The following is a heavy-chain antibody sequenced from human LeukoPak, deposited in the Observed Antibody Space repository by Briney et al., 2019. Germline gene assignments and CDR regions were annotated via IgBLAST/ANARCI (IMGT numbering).Heavy chain of an antibody. D-gene: IGHD1-26*01. CDR1: GGSISSSSYY. Sequence: SETLSLTCTVSGGSISSSSYYWGWIRQPPGMGLEWIGSIYYSGSTYYNPSLKSRVTISVDTSKNQFSLKVSSVTAADTAVYYCATWGPLSLVGVRYFDYWGQGTLVTVSS. V-gene: IGHV4-39*01. CDR3: ATWGPLSLVGVRYFDY. CDR2: IYYSGST. J-gene: IGHJ4*02.